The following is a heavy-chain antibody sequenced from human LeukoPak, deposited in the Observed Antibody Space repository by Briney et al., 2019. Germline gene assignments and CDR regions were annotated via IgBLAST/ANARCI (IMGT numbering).Heavy chain of an antibody. Sequence: ESSETLSLTCAVSGGSISSGGYSWSWIRQPPGKGLEWIGYIYHSGSTCYNPSLKSRVTISVDRSKNQFSLKLSSVTAADTAVYYCARITVTGGYFDYWGQGTLVTVSS. V-gene: IGHV4-30-2*01. D-gene: IGHD3-22*01. CDR3: ARITVTGGYFDY. CDR2: IYHSGST. CDR1: GGSISSGGYS. J-gene: IGHJ4*02.